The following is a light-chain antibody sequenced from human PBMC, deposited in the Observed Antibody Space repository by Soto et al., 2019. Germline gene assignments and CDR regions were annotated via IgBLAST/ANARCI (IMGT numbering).Light chain of an antibody. CDR1: QSISSC. V-gene: IGKV1-39*01. CDR3: QQFYVAPVT. CDR2: AAS. J-gene: IGKJ1*01. Sequence: DIQMTQSPSSLSASVGDRVTITCRASQSISSCLNWYQQKPGKAPRLLVYAASNLQSGVPSRFSGSESGTDFILTISSLQPEDFATYYCQQFYVAPVTFGQGTKVEIK.